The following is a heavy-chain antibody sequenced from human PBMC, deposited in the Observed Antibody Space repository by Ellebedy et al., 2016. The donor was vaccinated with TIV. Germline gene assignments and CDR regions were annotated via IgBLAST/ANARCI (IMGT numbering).Heavy chain of an antibody. Sequence: PGGSLRLSCAASGFTFNSYSMNWVRQAPGKGLEWVSYITASSSDSNYADSVKGRFTISRDNAKNSLYLEMNNLSAEDTAVYYCATAREWDWGQGTLVTVSS. CDR2: ITASSSDS. CDR3: ATAREWD. V-gene: IGHV3-21*03. J-gene: IGHJ4*02. D-gene: IGHD1-26*01. CDR1: GFTFNSYS.